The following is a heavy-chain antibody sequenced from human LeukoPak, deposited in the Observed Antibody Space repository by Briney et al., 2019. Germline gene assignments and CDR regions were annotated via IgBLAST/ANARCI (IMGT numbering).Heavy chain of an antibody. D-gene: IGHD2-2*01. Sequence: GGSLRLSCAASGFTFSSYAMSWVRQAPGKGLEWVSAIVGSGDSTYYADSVKGRFTISRDNSKNTLYLQLNSLRVEDTAVYYCARVVGGARYCSSTSCLYYFDSWGQGTLVTVSS. CDR1: GFTFSSYA. J-gene: IGHJ4*02. CDR2: IVGSGDST. V-gene: IGHV3-23*01. CDR3: ARVVGGARYCSSTSCLYYFDS.